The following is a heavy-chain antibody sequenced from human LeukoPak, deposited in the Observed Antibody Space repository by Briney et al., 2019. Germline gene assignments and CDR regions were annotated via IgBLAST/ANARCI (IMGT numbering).Heavy chain of an antibody. CDR2: IYDRGPT. J-gene: IGHJ4*02. CDR3: ARSRQGSGLLNY. CDR1: GGDITSGGYS. D-gene: IGHD3-10*01. V-gene: IGHV4-30-2*01. Sequence: PSETLSLTCTVSGGDITSGGYSWNWIRQPPGKGLEWIGCIYDRGPTYYNPSLKSRITISVDRPKNQFFLNVTSVTAADTAVYYCARSRQGSGLLNYWGQGNLVAVSS.